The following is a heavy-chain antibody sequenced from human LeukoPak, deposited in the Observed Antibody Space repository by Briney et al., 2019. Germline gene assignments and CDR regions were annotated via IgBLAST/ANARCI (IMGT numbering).Heavy chain of an antibody. CDR2: INYSGNR. D-gene: IGHD3-22*01. J-gene: IGHJ4*02. CDR1: GGLISGSHYY. V-gene: IGHV4-39*01. Sequence: PSETLSLTCTVSGGLISGSHYYWARIRQPPGKGLEWIGMINYSGNRYYNPSLRSRVTISVDTSTNQLSLNVNSMTAADTAVYYCARGYDYWGQGTLVAVSS. CDR3: ARGYDY.